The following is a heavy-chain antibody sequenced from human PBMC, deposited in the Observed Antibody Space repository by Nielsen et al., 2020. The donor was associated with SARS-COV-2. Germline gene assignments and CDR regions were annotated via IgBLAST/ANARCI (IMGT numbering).Heavy chain of an antibody. Sequence: GESLKISCAASGFTFSNYGMHWVRQAPGKGLEWVAVIWYDGSNKYYADSVKGRFTISRDNSKNTLYLQMNSLRAEDTAVYYCARDFIDSSGGEWGQGTLVTVSS. CDR3: ARDFIDSSGGE. D-gene: IGHD3-22*01. V-gene: IGHV3-33*01. J-gene: IGHJ4*02. CDR1: GFTFSNYG. CDR2: IWYDGSNK.